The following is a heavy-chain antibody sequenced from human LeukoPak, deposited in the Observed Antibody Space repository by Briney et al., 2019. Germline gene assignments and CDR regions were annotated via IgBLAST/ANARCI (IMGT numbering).Heavy chain of an antibody. V-gene: IGHV4-59*12. CDR1: GGSITSDH. CDR2: IFYSGRT. Sequence: PSETLSLTCTVSGGSITSDHWNWIRQPPGKGLEWIGCIFYSGRTYYNPSLKSRVSISVDTSKNQFSLRLTSVTAADTAVYYCARKNDFEIWGQGTLVTVSS. J-gene: IGHJ3*02. CDR3: ARKNDFEI. D-gene: IGHD2/OR15-2a*01.